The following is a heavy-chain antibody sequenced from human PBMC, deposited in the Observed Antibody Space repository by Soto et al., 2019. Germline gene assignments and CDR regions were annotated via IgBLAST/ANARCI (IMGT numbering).Heavy chain of an antibody. J-gene: IGHJ4*02. CDR3: AGRDGYNYFFDY. Sequence: SETLSLTCAVYGGSFSGYYWSWIRQPPGKGLEWIGEINHSGSTNYNPSLKSRVTISVDTSKNQFSLKLSSVTAAGTAVYYCAGRDGYNYFFDYWGQGTLVTVSS. CDR2: INHSGST. V-gene: IGHV4-34*01. D-gene: IGHD5-12*01. CDR1: GGSFSGYY.